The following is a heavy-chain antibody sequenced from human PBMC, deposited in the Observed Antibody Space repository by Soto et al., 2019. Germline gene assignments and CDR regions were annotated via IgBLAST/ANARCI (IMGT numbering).Heavy chain of an antibody. D-gene: IGHD6-19*01. V-gene: IGHV3-30*18. CDR1: GFTFSSYW. Sequence: PGGSLRLSCAASGFTFSSYWMSWVRQAPGKGLEWVAVISYDGSNKYYADSVKGRFTISRDNSKNTLYLQMNSLRADDTAVYYCAKGIAVAGTGYNYYGMDVWGQGTTVTVSS. J-gene: IGHJ6*02. CDR2: ISYDGSNK. CDR3: AKGIAVAGTGYNYYGMDV.